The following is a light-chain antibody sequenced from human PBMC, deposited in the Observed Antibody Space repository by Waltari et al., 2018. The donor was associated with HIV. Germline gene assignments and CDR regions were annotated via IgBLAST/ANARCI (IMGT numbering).Light chain of an antibody. CDR1: QDISYY. J-gene: IGKJ3*01. CDR3: QQYHSQFS. Sequence: DIQLTQAPSSLSPSARCRVTITCQATQDISYYLNWYQQKPGEAPRLLIYDASRLRTGVPSRFSGGGSGTHFTLTISSLQPEDIATYYCQQYHSQFSFGPGTKVDIK. CDR2: DAS. V-gene: IGKV1-33*01.